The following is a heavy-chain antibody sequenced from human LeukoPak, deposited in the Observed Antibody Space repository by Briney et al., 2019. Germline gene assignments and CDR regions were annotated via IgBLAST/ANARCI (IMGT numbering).Heavy chain of an antibody. V-gene: IGHV1-46*01. CDR1: GYTFTSYY. J-gene: IGHJ5*02. CDR3: ARDNSIHERGWWFDP. D-gene: IGHD4-23*01. Sequence: ASVKVSCKASGYTFTSYYMHWVRQAPGQGLEWMGLINPRGTSTIYAEKFQGRIIMTRDMSTTTDYMELSSLKSDDTAVYYCARDNSIHERGWWFDPWGQGTLVTVSS. CDR2: INPRGTST.